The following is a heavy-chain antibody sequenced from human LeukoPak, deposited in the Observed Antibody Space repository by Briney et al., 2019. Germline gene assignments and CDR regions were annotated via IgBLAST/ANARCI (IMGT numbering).Heavy chain of an antibody. CDR1: GYTFTNYD. Sequence: ASVKVSCKASGYTFTNYDINWVRQATGQGLEWLGWMNPNSGNTGFAQKFQGRVTITRNTSISTAYMELSSLRVEDTAVYYCVRDNWVATPGLFDPWGQGTLATVSS. V-gene: IGHV1-8*03. D-gene: IGHD2-21*02. J-gene: IGHJ5*02. CDR3: VRDNWVATPGLFDP. CDR2: MNPNSGNT.